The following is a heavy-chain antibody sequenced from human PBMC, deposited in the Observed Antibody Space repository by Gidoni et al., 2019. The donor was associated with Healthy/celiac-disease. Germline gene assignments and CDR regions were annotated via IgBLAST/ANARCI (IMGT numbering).Heavy chain of an antibody. J-gene: IGHJ4*02. CDR1: GFTFSSYG. V-gene: IGHV3-30*02. D-gene: IGHD3-22*01. Sequence: QVQLVESGGGVVQPGGSLRLSCAASGFTFSSYGMHWVRQAPGKGLEWVAFIRYDGSNKYYADSVKGRFTISRDNSKNTLYLQMNSLRAEDTAVYYCAKLPDSSGYYPPFDYWGQGTLVTVSS. CDR3: AKLPDSSGYYPPFDY. CDR2: IRYDGSNK.